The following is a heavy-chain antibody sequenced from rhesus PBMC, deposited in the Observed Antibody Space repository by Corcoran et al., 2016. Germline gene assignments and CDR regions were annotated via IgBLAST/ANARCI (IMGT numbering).Heavy chain of an antibody. D-gene: IGHD4-29*01. CDR1: GFTFSDHY. Sequence: EVQLVESGGGLVQPGGSLRLSCAASGFTFSDHYMDWVRQAPGKGLEWVSSLSGSSSKTLYPDSVKGRFTISRDNAKNTVYLQMNSLRAEDTAVYYCAREHDYGSSYVFDYWGQGVLVTVSS. CDR3: AREHDYGSSYVFDY. V-gene: IGHV3-110*01. CDR2: LSGSSSKT. J-gene: IGHJ4*01.